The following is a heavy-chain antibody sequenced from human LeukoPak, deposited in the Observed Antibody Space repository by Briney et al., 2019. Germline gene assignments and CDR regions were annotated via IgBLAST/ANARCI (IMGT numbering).Heavy chain of an antibody. D-gene: IGHD1-7*01. CDR3: ARDPETGTNYYYYMDV. J-gene: IGHJ6*03. CDR2: ISYDGSNK. V-gene: IGHV3-30-3*01. Sequence: GRSLRLSCAASGFTLSSYAMHWVRQAPGKGLEWVTVISYDGSNKYYADSVKGRFTISRDNSKNTLYLQMNSLRAEDTAVYYCARDPETGTNYYYYMDVWGKGTTVTVSS. CDR1: GFTLSSYA.